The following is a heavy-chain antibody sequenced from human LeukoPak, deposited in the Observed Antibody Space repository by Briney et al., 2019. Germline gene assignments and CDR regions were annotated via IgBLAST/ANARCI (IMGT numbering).Heavy chain of an antibody. CDR2: ISGSGGST. Sequence: GGSLRLSCAASGFTFSSYAMSWVRQAPGKGLEWVSAISGSGGSTYYADSVKGRFTISRDNSKNTLYLKMNSLRAENTAVYYCAKESPKDSIAARPGFDYWGQGTLVTVSS. V-gene: IGHV3-23*01. J-gene: IGHJ4*02. CDR3: AKESPKDSIAARPGFDY. CDR1: GFTFSSYA. D-gene: IGHD6-6*01.